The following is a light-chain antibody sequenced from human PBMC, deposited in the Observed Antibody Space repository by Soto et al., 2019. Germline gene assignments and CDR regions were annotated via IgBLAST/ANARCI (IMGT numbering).Light chain of an antibody. Sequence: DIHMTQSPSTLSASVGYRFTITCRASQSISRWLAWYQQKPVKAPKILXSDASILESGVPSRFSGTGSGTEFTLTISSLQHDDFANYFCQQYNSFYLITFGQGTRLEIK. CDR3: QQYNSFYLIT. CDR2: DAS. CDR1: QSISRW. V-gene: IGKV1-5*01. J-gene: IGKJ5*01.